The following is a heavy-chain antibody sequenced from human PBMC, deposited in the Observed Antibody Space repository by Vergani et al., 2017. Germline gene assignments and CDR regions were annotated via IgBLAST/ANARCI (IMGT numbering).Heavy chain of an antibody. V-gene: IGHV4-59*10. CDR1: GGSFSGYY. J-gene: IGHJ4*02. Sequence: QVQLQQWGAGLLKPSETLSLTCAVSGGSFSGYYWSWIRQPPGKGLEWIGRIHTSGSTNYNPSLKSRVTMSEDTSKNQFSLNLTSVTAADAAVYFCARGSCLGGSCYKPLFDYWGQGILVTVSS. D-gene: IGHD2-15*01. CDR3: ARGSCLGGSCYKPLFDY. CDR2: IHTSGST.